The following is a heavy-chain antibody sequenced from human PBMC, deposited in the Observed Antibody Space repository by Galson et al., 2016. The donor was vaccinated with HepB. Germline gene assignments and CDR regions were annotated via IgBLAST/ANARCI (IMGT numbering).Heavy chain of an antibody. D-gene: IGHD3-22*01. CDR3: ARLHYDGSIFHPFDC. J-gene: IGHJ4*02. CDR2: SRNKGSRYSS. CDR1: GFTFTDHF. Sequence: SLRLSCAASGFTFTDHFVDWVRHAPGKGLEWVGRSRNKGSRYSSEYAASVKGRFTMSRDDSQTSLYLQMNSLTTADTAVYYCARLHYDGSIFHPFDCWGQGTLITVSS. V-gene: IGHV3-72*01.